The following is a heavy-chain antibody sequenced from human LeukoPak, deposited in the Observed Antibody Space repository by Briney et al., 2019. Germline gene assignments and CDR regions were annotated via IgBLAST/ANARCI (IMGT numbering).Heavy chain of an antibody. CDR2: ISSSSSYI. CDR1: GFTFSSYS. Sequence: GGSLRLSCAASGFTFSSYSMNWVRQAPGKGLEWVSSISSSSSYIYYADSVKGRFTISRDNAKNSLYLQMNSLEPEDTAVYYCARARDGYRRHFDYWGQGTLVTVSS. D-gene: IGHD5-24*01. J-gene: IGHJ4*02. CDR3: ARARDGYRRHFDY. V-gene: IGHV3-21*04.